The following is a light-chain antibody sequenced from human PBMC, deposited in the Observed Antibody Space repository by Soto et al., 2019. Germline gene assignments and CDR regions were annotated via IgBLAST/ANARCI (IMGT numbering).Light chain of an antibody. CDR3: QQYHIWPFT. Sequence: EIVMTQSPATLSVSPGERATLSCRAGQSVSSNLAWYQQKPGQAPRLLIYGASTRATGIPARFSGNGSGTEFTLTISSLQSEDFALYYCQQYHIWPFTFGPGTKVDIK. J-gene: IGKJ3*01. V-gene: IGKV3-15*01. CDR1: QSVSSN. CDR2: GAS.